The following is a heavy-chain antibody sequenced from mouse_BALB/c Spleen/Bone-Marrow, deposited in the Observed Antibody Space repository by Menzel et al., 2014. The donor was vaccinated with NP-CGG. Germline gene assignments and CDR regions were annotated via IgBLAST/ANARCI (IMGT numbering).Heavy chain of an antibody. CDR1: GFDFGGYW. D-gene: IGHD2-10*01. V-gene: IGHV4-2*02. CDR2: INPGSSTI. J-gene: IGHJ2*01. CDR3: TRPAHHAYPDY. Sequence: EVQLVESGGGLVQPGGSLNLACVASGFDFGGYWMSWVRLAPGKGLEWIGEINPGSSTINYSPSLKDKFIISRDNAKNTFSLQMSKVISDDPTLYCATRPAHHAYPDYWGQATALTVSS.